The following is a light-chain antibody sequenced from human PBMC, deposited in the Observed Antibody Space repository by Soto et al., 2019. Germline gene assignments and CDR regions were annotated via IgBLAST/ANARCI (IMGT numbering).Light chain of an antibody. Sequence: QSVLTQPASVSGSPGQSITISCTGSSSDVGSYNIVSWYQHHPGRAPKLIIYEGSKRPSGVSNRFSGSKSGNTASLTISGLQAEDEADYSCCSYAGDSTFVFGGGTKLTVL. CDR2: EGS. J-gene: IGLJ3*02. V-gene: IGLV2-23*03. CDR1: SSDVGSYNI. CDR3: CSYAGDSTFV.